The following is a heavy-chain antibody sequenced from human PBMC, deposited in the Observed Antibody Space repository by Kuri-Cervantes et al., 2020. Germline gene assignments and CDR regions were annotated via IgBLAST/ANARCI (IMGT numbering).Heavy chain of an antibody. Sequence: GSLRLSCAVSGGSISSSNWWSWVRQPPGKGLEWIGEIYHSGSTNYNPSLKSRVTISVDTSKNQFSLKLSSVTAADTAVYYCARGSAGVVIRLRPVSFDYWGQGTLVTVSS. CDR1: GGSISSSNW. CDR2: IYHSGST. CDR3: ARGSAGVVIRLRPVSFDY. D-gene: IGHD3-3*01. V-gene: IGHV4-4*02. J-gene: IGHJ4*02.